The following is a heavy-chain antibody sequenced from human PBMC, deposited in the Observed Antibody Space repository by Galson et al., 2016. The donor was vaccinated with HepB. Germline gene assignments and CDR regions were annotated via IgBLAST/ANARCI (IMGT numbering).Heavy chain of an antibody. J-gene: IGHJ4*02. CDR1: GFALSRYY. D-gene: IGHD3-10*01. V-gene: IGHV3-53*01. Sequence: VSGFALSRYYLNWVRQAPGKGLEWVSVIYHSGTSFYADSVKGRFTISRDNSKNTLYLQMNSLRAEDTAVYYCARGGPYYGSGSYYEYSDYWGQGTLVTVSS. CDR3: ARGGPYYGSGSYYEYSDY. CDR2: IYHSGTS.